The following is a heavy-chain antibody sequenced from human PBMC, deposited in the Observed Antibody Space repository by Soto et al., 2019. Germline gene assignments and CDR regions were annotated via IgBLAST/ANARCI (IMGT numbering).Heavy chain of an antibody. CDR1: GFTFSSYE. D-gene: IGHD3-22*01. V-gene: IGHV3-48*03. CDR3: SRDRETYYYDSSGYGDAFDI. J-gene: IGHJ3*02. CDR2: ISSSGSTI. Sequence: GGSLRLSCAASGFTFSSYEMNWVRQAPGKGLEWVSYISSSGSTIYYTDSVKGRFTISRDNAKNSLYLEMNSLRAEDTAVYYYSRDRETYYYDSSGYGDAFDIWGQGTMVTVSS.